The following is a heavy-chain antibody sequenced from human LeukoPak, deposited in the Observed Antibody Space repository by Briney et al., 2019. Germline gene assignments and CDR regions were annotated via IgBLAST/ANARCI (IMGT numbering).Heavy chain of an antibody. CDR1: GGPISSGGYY. CDR2: IYYSGST. D-gene: IGHD3-22*01. Sequence: SQTLSLTCTASGGPISSGGYYWSWIRQPPGKDLEWIGYIYYSGSTYYNPSLKSRVTISVDTSKDHFSLKLSSVTAADTAVYYCARATYDSSGYYYVFDYWGQGTLVTVSS. CDR3: ARATYDSSGYYYVFDY. J-gene: IGHJ4*02. V-gene: IGHV4-31*03.